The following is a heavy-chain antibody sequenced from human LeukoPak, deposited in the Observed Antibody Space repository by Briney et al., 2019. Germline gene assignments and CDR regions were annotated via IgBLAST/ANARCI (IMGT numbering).Heavy chain of an antibody. D-gene: IGHD4-17*01. CDR1: GFTFSSYG. J-gene: IGHJ6*02. CDR3: ARDDGDVLYYYYGMDV. Sequence: GRSRRLSCAASGFTFSSYGMHWVRQAPGKGLEWVALIWYDGSNKYYADSVKGRFTISRDNSKNTLYLQMNSLRAEDTAVYYCARDDGDVLYYYYGMDVWGQGTTVTVSS. V-gene: IGHV3-33*01. CDR2: IWYDGSNK.